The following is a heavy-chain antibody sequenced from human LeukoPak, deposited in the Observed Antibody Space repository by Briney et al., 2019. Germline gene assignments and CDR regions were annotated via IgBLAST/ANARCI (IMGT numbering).Heavy chain of an antibody. CDR2: TYTSGST. CDR3: AREWKQLVEGGNYFDY. Sequence: SQTLSLTCTVSGGSISSGSYYWSWIRQPAGTGLEWIGRTYTSGSTNYNPSLKSRVTISVDTSKNQFSLKLSSVTAADTAVYYCAREWKQLVEGGNYFDYWGQGTLVTVSS. J-gene: IGHJ4*02. D-gene: IGHD6-6*01. V-gene: IGHV4-61*02. CDR1: GGSISSGSYY.